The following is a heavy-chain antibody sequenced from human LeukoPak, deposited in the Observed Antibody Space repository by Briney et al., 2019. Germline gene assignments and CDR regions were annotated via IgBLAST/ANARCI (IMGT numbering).Heavy chain of an antibody. Sequence: SGGCLRDSCAASGFSFIAYWLRWVRPAPGTGLEWVANIKPAGSETYYVDPVKGRFSISRDNAKNLVYLQMNSLRAEDTAVYHCARFGYVAAVDVWGQGTPVTVSS. V-gene: IGHV3-7*01. CDR2: IKPAGSET. J-gene: IGHJ4*02. D-gene: IGHD2-15*01. CDR3: ARFGYVAAVDV. CDR1: GFSFIAYW.